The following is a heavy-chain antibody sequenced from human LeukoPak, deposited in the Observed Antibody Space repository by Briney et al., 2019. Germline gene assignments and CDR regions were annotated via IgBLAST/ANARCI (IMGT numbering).Heavy chain of an antibody. D-gene: IGHD3-3*01. CDR1: GYTFTDYY. Sequence: ASVKVSCKASGYTFTDYYIHWARQAPGQGLEWMGWISPNSGGTNYAQKFQGRVTMTTDTSISTAHMEVSRLRSDDTAVYYCVASPNTKFFDHWGQGTLVTVSS. J-gene: IGHJ4*02. V-gene: IGHV1-2*02. CDR3: VASPNTKFFDH. CDR2: ISPNSGGT.